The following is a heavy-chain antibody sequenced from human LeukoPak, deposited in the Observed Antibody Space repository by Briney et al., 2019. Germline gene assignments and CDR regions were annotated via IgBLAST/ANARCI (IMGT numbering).Heavy chain of an antibody. Sequence: ASVKVSCKASGYTFTGYYMHWVRQAPGQGLEWMGWINPNSGGTNYAQKFQGRVTMTRDTSISTAYMELSRLRSDDTAVYYCARVVLRYFDWLGRSDAFDIWGQGTMDTVSS. CDR3: ARVVLRYFDWLGRSDAFDI. CDR2: INPNSGGT. CDR1: GYTFTGYY. D-gene: IGHD3-9*01. J-gene: IGHJ3*02. V-gene: IGHV1-2*02.